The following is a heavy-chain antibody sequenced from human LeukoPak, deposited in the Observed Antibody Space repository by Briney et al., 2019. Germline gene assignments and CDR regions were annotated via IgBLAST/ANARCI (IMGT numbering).Heavy chain of an antibody. J-gene: IGHJ4*02. CDR2: IKSKTDGGTT. V-gene: IGHV3-15*01. Sequence: PGGSLRLSCAASGFTFSNAWMSWVRQAPGKGLEWVGRIKSKTDGGTTDYAAPVKGRFTISRDDSKNTLYLQMNSLKTEDTAVYYCTTYSDKGWEEIDYWGQGTLVSVSS. CDR3: TTYSDKGWEEIDY. CDR1: GFTFSNAW. D-gene: IGHD1-26*01.